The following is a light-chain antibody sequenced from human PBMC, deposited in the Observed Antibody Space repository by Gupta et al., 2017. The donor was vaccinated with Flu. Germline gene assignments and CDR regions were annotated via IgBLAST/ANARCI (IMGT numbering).Light chain of an antibody. J-gene: IGKJ4*01. CDR1: QSVSSN. V-gene: IGKV3-15*01. CDR3: QQDNNWPPLT. CDR2: GAS. Sequence: ELVLTPSPATLSVSPGERATLSCRASQSVSSNLAWYKQKPGQAPRLLIYGASTRATGITARFSGSGSGTEFTLTISSRQSEDFAVYYCQQDNNWPPLTFGGGTKVEIK.